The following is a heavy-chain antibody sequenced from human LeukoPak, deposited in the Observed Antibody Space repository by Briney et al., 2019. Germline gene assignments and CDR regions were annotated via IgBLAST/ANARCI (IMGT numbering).Heavy chain of an antibody. CDR3: AATRDYGSGSYLHYYYYGMDV. D-gene: IGHD3-10*01. Sequence: GASVKVSCKTSGYSFTSYGMSWVRQAPGQGLEWMGWIRVYNVEVNYAQKLQGRVTMTTDTSTSTAYMELRSLRSDDTAVYYCAATRDYGSGSYLHYYYYGMDVWGQGTTVTVSS. J-gene: IGHJ6*02. CDR2: IRVYNVEV. V-gene: IGHV1-18*01. CDR1: GYSFTSYG.